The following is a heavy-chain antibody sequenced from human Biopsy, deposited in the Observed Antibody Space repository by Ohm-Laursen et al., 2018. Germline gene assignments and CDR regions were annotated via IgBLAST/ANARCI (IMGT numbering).Heavy chain of an antibody. CDR1: GYTFTGYH. V-gene: IGHV1-2*02. D-gene: IGHD3-22*01. CDR2: INAKTGDT. J-gene: IGHJ5*02. Sequence: ASVKVSCKASGYTFTGYHVHWVRQAPGQGLEWMGWINAKTGDTNYSQKFQGRVTMTRDTSISTAYIDLSSLRSDDTAVYYCTRGGYYYDSLAYYYWFDPWGQGTLVTVSS. CDR3: TRGGYYYDSLAYYYWFDP.